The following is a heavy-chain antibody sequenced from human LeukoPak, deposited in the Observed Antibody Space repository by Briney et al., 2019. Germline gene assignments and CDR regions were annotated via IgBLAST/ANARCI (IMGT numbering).Heavy chain of an antibody. CDR1: GGSISSYY. Sequence: SETLSLTCTVSGGSISSYYWSWIRQPPGKGLEWIGYIYYSGSTNYNPSLKSRVTISVDTSKNQFSLKLSSVTAADTAVYYCARDVAGPTDYYYYGMDVWGRGTTVTVSS. J-gene: IGHJ6*02. CDR3: ARDVAGPTDYYYYGMDV. V-gene: IGHV4-59*01. CDR2: IYYSGST. D-gene: IGHD6-13*01.